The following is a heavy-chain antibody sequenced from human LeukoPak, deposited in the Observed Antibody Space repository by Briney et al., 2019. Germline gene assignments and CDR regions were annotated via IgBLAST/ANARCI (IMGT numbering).Heavy chain of an antibody. J-gene: IGHJ4*02. D-gene: IGHD3-22*01. CDR3: ARGDSGAYYGSDY. CDR2: ISSSSSYI. CDR1: GFTFSFYS. V-gene: IGHV3-21*01. Sequence: GGSLRLSCAASGFTFSFYSMNWVRQAPGKGLEWISSISSSSSYIYYADSVKGRFTISRDNAKNSLYLQMNSLRAEDTAVYYCARGDSGAYYGSDYWGQGTLVTVSS.